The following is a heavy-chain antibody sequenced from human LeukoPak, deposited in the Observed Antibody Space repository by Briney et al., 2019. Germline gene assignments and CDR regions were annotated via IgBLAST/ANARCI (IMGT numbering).Heavy chain of an antibody. Sequence: GGSLRLSCAASGFTFSSYAMSWVRQAPGKGLEWVADISYDGSYKNYADSVKGRFSISRDNDKKMLFLQINSLRSEDSAVYYCAKDGPSGYFLYRVLEYWGQGTLITVSS. V-gene: IGHV3-30*18. CDR3: AKDGPSGYFLYRVLEY. CDR2: ISYDGSYK. CDR1: GFTFSSYA. D-gene: IGHD6-13*01. J-gene: IGHJ4*02.